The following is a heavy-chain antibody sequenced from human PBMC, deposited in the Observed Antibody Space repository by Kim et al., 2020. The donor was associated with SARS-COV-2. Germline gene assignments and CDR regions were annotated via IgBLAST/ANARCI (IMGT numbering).Heavy chain of an antibody. J-gene: IGHJ4*02. CDR1: GFTFSSYW. CDR3: ARGRGTTDY. V-gene: IGHV3-7*03. D-gene: IGHD1-1*01. CDR2: IKQDASEK. Sequence: GGSLRLSCAASGFTFSSYWTNWVRQAPGKGLEWVANIKQDASEKYYVDSVKGRFTISRDNAKNSLYLQMHSLRAEDTAVYYCARGRGTTDYWGQGILVTVSS.